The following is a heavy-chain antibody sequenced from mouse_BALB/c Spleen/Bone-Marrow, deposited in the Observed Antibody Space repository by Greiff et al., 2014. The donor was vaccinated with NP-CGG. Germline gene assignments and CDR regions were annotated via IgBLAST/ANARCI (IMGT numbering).Heavy chain of an antibody. V-gene: IGHV3-6*02. CDR2: ISYDGSY. D-gene: IGHD1-1*01. CDR1: GYSITSGYY. CDR3: ARLRGFFAMDY. Sequence: EVHLVESGPGLVKPSQSLSLTCSVTGYSITSGYYWNWIRQFPGNKLEWMGFISYDGSYDYNPSLKNRISITRDTSKNQFFLKLNSVTTEDTATYYCARLRGFFAMDYWGQGTSVTVSS. J-gene: IGHJ4*01.